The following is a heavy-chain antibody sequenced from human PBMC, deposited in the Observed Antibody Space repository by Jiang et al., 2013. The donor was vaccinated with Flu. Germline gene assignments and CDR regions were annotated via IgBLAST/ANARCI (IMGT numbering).Heavy chain of an antibody. CDR3: AHSGPHSSLDY. Sequence: KPTQTLTLTCTFSGFSLSTPAVGVGWIRQPPGKALEWLALVYSDDDRRYNPYLKNRLTITKDTSKNQVVLTMTNMDPVDTATYYCAHSGPHSSLDYWGQGTLVTVSS. J-gene: IGHJ4*02. CDR2: VYSDDDR. D-gene: IGHD6-19*01. CDR1: GFSLSTPAVG. V-gene: IGHV2-5*02.